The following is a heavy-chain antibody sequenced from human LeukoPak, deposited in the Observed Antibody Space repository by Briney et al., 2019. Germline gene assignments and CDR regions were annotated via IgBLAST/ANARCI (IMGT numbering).Heavy chain of an antibody. D-gene: IGHD6-19*01. Sequence: SETLSLTCTVSGGSISSYYWSWIRQPPRKGLEWIGCIYYSGSTNYNPSLKSRVTISVDTSKNQFSLKLSSVTAADTAVYYCARGSSGWYYFDYWGQGTLVTVSS. J-gene: IGHJ4*02. CDR2: IYYSGST. CDR3: ARGSSGWYYFDY. V-gene: IGHV4-59*08. CDR1: GGSISSYY.